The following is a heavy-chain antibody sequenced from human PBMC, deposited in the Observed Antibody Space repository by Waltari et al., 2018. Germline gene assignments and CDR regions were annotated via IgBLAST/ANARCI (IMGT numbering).Heavy chain of an antibody. Sequence: QVQLRESGPGLVKPAETLSLTCSVPDYSISSGYYWAWIRQPPGKRLEWIGSIYESGTTYHNPSLKSRVTISVDTSKNQFSLKLSSVTAADTAVYYCARDWNPDGLDTWGQGTLVTVSS. CDR1: DYSISSGYY. CDR2: IYESGTT. V-gene: IGHV4-38-2*02. D-gene: IGHD1-1*01. CDR3: ARDWNPDGLDT. J-gene: IGHJ3*02.